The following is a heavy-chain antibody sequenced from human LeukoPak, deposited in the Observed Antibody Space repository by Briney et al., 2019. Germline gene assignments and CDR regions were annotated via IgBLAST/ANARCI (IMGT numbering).Heavy chain of an antibody. CDR1: GGSISSASYY. CDR2: IFYSGSA. J-gene: IGHJ3*02. Sequence: PSETLSLTCTVSGGSISSASYYWGLIRQPPGKGLEWIASIFYSGSAYYNPSLKSRVTISVDTSKNQFSLKLNSVTAADTAVYYCARQGKHYDSSGYGRLNAFDIWGQGTMVTVSS. V-gene: IGHV4-39*01. CDR3: ARQGKHYDSSGYGRLNAFDI. D-gene: IGHD3-22*01.